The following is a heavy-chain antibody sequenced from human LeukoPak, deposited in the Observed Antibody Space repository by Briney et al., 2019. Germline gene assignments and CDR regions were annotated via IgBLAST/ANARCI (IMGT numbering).Heavy chain of an antibody. CDR1: GYTLTELS. V-gene: IGHV1-24*01. CDR3: ATAHLNYGDYNY. CDR2: FDPEDGET. J-gene: IGHJ4*02. D-gene: IGHD4-17*01. Sequence: ASVTVSCTVSGYTLTELSMHWVRQAPGKGHEWMGGFDPEDGETIYAQKFQGRVTMTEDTSTDTAYMELSSLRSEDTAVYYCATAHLNYGDYNYWGQGTLVTVSS.